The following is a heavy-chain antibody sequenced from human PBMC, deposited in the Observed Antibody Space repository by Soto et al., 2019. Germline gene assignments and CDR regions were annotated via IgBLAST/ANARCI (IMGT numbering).Heavy chain of an antibody. D-gene: IGHD3-3*01. CDR2: ISAYNGNT. Sequence: AALLKGSCKASGYTFTSYGISWLRQTPEQGLEWMGWISAYNGNTNYAQKLQGRVTMTTDTSTSTAYMELRSLRSDDTAVYYCARDYYYDFWSGYQYYFDYWGQGTLVTVSS. CDR1: GYTFTSYG. CDR3: ARDYYYDFWSGYQYYFDY. J-gene: IGHJ4*02. V-gene: IGHV1-18*01.